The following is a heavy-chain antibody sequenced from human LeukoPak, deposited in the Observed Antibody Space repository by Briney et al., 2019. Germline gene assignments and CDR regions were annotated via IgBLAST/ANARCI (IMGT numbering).Heavy chain of an antibody. J-gene: IGHJ4*02. V-gene: IGHV4-39*01. D-gene: IGHD3-10*01. CDR3: ARPLMVRGVIRFDY. Sequence: SETLSLTCTVSGGSISSSSYYRGWIRQPPGKGLEWIGSIYYSGSTYYNPSLKSRVTISVDTSKNQFSLKLSSVTAADTAVYYCARPLMVRGVIRFDYWGQGTLVTVSS. CDR1: GGSISSSSYY. CDR2: IYYSGST.